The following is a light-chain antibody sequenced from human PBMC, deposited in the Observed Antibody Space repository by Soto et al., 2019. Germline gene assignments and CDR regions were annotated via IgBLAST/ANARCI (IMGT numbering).Light chain of an antibody. CDR2: GNS. CDR3: QSYDSSISGSV. J-gene: IGLJ1*01. Sequence: QSVLTQAPSVSGAPGQRVTISCTGSSSNIGAGYDVHWYQQLPGTAPKLLIYGNSNRPSGVPDRFSGSKSGTSASLAITGRKAEDEADYYCQSYDSSISGSVFGTGTKLTVL. CDR1: SSNIGAGYD. V-gene: IGLV1-40*01.